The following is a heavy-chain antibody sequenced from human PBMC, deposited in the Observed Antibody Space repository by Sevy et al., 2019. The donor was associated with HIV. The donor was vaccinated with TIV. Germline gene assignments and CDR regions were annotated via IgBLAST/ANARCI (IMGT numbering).Heavy chain of an antibody. Sequence: GESLKISCAASGFTFSSYWMSWVRQAPGKGLEWVANIKQDGSEKYYVDSVKGRFTISRDNAKNSLYLQMNSLRAEDTAVYYCGQDYYDSSGSWFDPWGQGTLVTVSS. V-gene: IGHV3-7*01. CDR3: GQDYYDSSGSWFDP. D-gene: IGHD3-22*01. CDR2: IKQDGSEK. J-gene: IGHJ5*02. CDR1: GFTFSSYW.